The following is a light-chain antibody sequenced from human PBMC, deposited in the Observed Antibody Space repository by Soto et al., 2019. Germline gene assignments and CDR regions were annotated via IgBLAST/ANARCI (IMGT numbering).Light chain of an antibody. CDR2: EVT. J-gene: IGLJ2*01. CDR3: SSYTSSTTLV. V-gene: IGLV2-14*01. CDR1: SSDVGSYNY. Sequence: QSVLTQPTSVSGSPGQSITISCTGTSSDVGSYNYVSWYQQHPGKSPKLMIFEVTNRPSGVSNRFSGSKSANTASLTISGLQTEDEAHYYCSSYTSSTTLVFGGGTKLTVL.